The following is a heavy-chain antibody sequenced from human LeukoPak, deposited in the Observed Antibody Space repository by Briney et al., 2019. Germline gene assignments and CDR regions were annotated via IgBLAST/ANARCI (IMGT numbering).Heavy chain of an antibody. CDR2: MNTNSGNT. J-gene: IGHJ6*03. D-gene: IGHD5-24*01. V-gene: IGHV1-8*01. Sequence: ASVTVSCKASGYTFTSYDINWVRQAPGQGLEWMGWMNTNSGNTGYAQKFQGRVTMTRNTSISTAYMELSSLRSEDTAVYYCARAKEMATTTDYYYYMDVWGKGTTVTVSS. CDR1: GYTFTSYD. CDR3: ARAKEMATTTDYYYYMDV.